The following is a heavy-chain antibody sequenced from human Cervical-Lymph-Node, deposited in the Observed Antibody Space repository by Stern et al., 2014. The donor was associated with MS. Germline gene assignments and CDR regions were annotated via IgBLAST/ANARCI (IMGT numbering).Heavy chain of an antibody. J-gene: IGHJ4*02. CDR2: ITWNSGTI. D-gene: IGHD3-10*01. Sequence: EVQLVESGGGLVQPGRSLRLSCEASGFSFEDHGMHWVRQAPGKGLEWVSGITWNSGTIAYADSVKGRFTSSRDDAKNSLYLHMNGLRAEDTALYYCAKDMMDYFGSGTFGSFDHWGQGTLVTVSS. CDR3: AKDMMDYFGSGTFGSFDH. V-gene: IGHV3-9*01. CDR1: GFSFEDHG.